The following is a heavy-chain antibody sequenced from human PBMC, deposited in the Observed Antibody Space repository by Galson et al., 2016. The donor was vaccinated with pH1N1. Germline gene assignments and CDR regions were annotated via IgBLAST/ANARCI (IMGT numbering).Heavy chain of an antibody. J-gene: IGHJ4*01. D-gene: IGHD2-15*01. CDR3: ARDRGAPGSPPLYFFNY. Sequence: LRLSCAASGFTFSNYGMHWVRQAPGKGLEWVAFVQDDGTTEYYADSMKGPFTISRDNSQKTLYLQMNNLRVDDTAVYYCARDRGAPGSPPLYFFNYWGHGTLVFVSS. V-gene: IGHV3-30*02. CDR2: VQDDGTTE. CDR1: GFTFSNYG.